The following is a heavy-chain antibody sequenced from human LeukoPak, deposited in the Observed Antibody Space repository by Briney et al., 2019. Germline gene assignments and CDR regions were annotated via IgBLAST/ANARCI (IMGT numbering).Heavy chain of an antibody. CDR3: ARVGATSSSWYYFDY. CDR1: GGSISSGDYY. V-gene: IGHV4-30-4*01. D-gene: IGHD6-13*01. CDR2: TYYSGST. J-gene: IGHJ4*02. Sequence: SQTLSLTCTVSGGSISSGDYYWSWIRQPPGKGLEWIGYTYYSGSTYYNPSLKSRVTISVDTSKNQFSLKLSSVTAADTAVYYCARVGATSSSWYYFDYWGQGTLVTVSS.